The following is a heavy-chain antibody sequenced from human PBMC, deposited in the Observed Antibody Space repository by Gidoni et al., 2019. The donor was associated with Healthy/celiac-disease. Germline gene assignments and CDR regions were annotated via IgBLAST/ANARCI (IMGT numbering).Heavy chain of an antibody. V-gene: IGHV2-26*01. CDR3: ARIVTGYCSSTSCLPTYGMDV. J-gene: IGHJ6*02. CDR1: GFSLSNASMG. Sequence: QVTLKESGPVLVKPTETLTLTCTVSGFSLSNASMGVSWIRQPPGKALEWLAHIFSNEEKSYSTSLKSRLTISKDTSKSQVVLTMTNMDPVDTATYYCARIVTGYCSSTSCLPTYGMDVWGQGTTVTVSS. CDR2: IFSNEEK. D-gene: IGHD2-2*01.